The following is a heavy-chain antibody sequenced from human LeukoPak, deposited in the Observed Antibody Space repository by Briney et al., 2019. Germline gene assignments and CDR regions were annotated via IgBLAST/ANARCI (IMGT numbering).Heavy chain of an antibody. V-gene: IGHV4-61*02. Sequence: NASETLSLTCTVSGGSISSGSYYWSWIRQPAGKGLEWIGRFYTSGSTNYNPSLKSRVTISVDTSKNQFSLKLSSVTAADTAVYYCARGRVRWFDPWGQGTLVTVSS. CDR2: FYTSGST. CDR3: ARGRVRWFDP. J-gene: IGHJ5*02. CDR1: GGSISSGSYY.